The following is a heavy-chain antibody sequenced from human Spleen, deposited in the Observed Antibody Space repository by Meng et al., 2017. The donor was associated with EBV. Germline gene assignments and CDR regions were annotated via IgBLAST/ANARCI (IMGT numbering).Heavy chain of an antibody. J-gene: IGHJ4*02. Sequence: VQLLHSGVELKKPGASVKLSCKASGYTFSTSAMHWVRQAPGQRLEWMGWIYAGDGSTKYSQRLQDRVTITRDTSASTSYMELSSLGSEDTAVYYCASYTSKGYAIDYWGRGTLVTVSS. V-gene: IGHV1-3*01. CDR3: ASYTSKGYAIDY. CDR1: GYTFSTSA. CDR2: IYAGDGST. D-gene: IGHD5-12*01.